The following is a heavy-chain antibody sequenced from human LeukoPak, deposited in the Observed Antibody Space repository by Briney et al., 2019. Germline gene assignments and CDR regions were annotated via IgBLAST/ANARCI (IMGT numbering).Heavy chain of an antibody. CDR2: IHPNSGGT. D-gene: IGHD3-3*01. CDR3: ARGDFWSGYYHGMDV. CDR1: GYTFTGYY. V-gene: IGHV1-2*02. J-gene: IGHJ6*02. Sequence: ASVKVSCKASGYTFTGYYMHWVRQAPGQGLEWMGWIHPNSGGTNYAQKFQGRVTMTRDTSISTAYMELSRLRSDDTAVYYCARGDFWSGYYHGMDVWGQGTTVTVSS.